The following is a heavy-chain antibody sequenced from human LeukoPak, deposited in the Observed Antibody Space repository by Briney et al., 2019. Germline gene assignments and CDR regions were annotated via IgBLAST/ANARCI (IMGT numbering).Heavy chain of an antibody. D-gene: IGHD6-19*01. CDR1: GYTFTGYY. CDR2: INPNSGGT. Sequence: ASVKVSCKASGYTFTGYYMHWVRQAPGQGLEWMGWINPNSGGTNYAQKFQGRVTMTRDTSISTAYMELNRLRSDDTAVYYCARVKASGWSNDHWGQGTLVTVSS. CDR3: ARVKASGWSNDH. V-gene: IGHV1-2*02. J-gene: IGHJ4*02.